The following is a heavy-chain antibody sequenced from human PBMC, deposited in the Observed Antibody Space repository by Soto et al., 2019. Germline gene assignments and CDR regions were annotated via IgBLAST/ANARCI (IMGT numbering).Heavy chain of an antibody. Sequence: GSLRLSCAASGFTFSSYIMTWVRQAPGKGLEWVSTISSGSSYIYYADSVKGRFTISRDDANNSLYLQMNSLRADDTAVYYCARGSTMTKFWGQGTLVTFSS. CDR3: ARGSTMTKF. D-gene: IGHD4-17*01. CDR1: GFTFSSYI. CDR2: ISSGSSYI. V-gene: IGHV3-21*01. J-gene: IGHJ4*02.